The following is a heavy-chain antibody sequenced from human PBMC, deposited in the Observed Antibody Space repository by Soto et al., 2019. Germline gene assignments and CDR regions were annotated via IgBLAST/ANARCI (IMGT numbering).Heavy chain of an antibody. CDR3: ARGYEYSSSSRVYYYGMDV. V-gene: IGHV1-18*04. CDR1: GYTFTSYG. J-gene: IGHJ6*02. CDR2: ISAYNGNT. Sequence: ASVKVSCKASGYTFTSYGISWLRQSPGQELEWMGWISAYNGNTNYAQKLQGRVTMTTDTSTSTAYMELRSLRSDDTAVYYCARGYEYSSSSRVYYYGMDVWGQGTTVTVSS. D-gene: IGHD6-6*01.